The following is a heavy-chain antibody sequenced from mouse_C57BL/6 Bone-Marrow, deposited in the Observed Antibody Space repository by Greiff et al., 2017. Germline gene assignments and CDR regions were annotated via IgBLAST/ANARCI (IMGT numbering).Heavy chain of an antibody. D-gene: IGHD1-1*01. CDR3: ARRSAVVDLWYFDV. Sequence: QVQLQQPGTELVKPGASVKLSCKASGYTFTSYWMHWVKQRPGPGLEWIGNINPSNGGTNYNEKFKSKATLTVDKSSSTAYMQLSSLTSEDSAVYYCARRSAVVDLWYFDVWGTGTTVTVSS. V-gene: IGHV1-53*01. J-gene: IGHJ1*03. CDR2: INPSNGGT. CDR1: GYTFTSYW.